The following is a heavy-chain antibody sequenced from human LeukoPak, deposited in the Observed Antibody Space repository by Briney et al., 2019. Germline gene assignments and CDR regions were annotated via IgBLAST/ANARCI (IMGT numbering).Heavy chain of an antibody. D-gene: IGHD6-13*01. V-gene: IGHV1-8*01. CDR3: ARGQSQGSSSWYMDDAFDI. CDR1: GYTFTSYD. CDR2: MNPNSGNT. J-gene: IGHJ3*02. Sequence: GASVKVSCKASGYTFTSYDINWVRQATGQGLEWMGWMNPNSGNTGYAQKFQGRVTMTRNTSISTAYMELSSLRSEDTAVYYCARGQSQGSSSWYMDDAFDIWGQGTMVTVSS.